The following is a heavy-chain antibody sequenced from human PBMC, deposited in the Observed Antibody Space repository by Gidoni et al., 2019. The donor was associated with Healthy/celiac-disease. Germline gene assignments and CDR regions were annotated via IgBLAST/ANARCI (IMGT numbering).Heavy chain of an antibody. D-gene: IGHD2-2*01. Sequence: EVQLVESGGGLVKPGGSLRLCCAASGLTFSNAWMSWVRQTPGKGMEWVGRMKIKTDGGTTDYAAPVKGRFTISRYYAKNTLYLQMNSLKTEDTAVYYCTTGSTPRGALVVPAAATYYFDYWGQGTLVTVSS. CDR2: MKIKTDGGTT. CDR3: TTGSTPRGALVVPAAATYYFDY. V-gene: IGHV3-15*01. J-gene: IGHJ4*02. CDR1: GLTFSNAW.